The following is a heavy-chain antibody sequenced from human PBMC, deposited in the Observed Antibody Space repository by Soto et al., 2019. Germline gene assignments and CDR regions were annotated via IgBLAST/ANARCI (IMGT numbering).Heavy chain of an antibody. CDR3: TTGSYYDSSGYSH. CDR1: GFTFSNAW. CDR2: IKSKTDGGTT. D-gene: IGHD3-22*01. V-gene: IGHV3-15*07. J-gene: IGHJ4*02. Sequence: GGSLRLSCAASGFTFSNAWMNWVRQAPGKGLEWVGRIKSKTDGGTTDYAAPVKGRFTISRDDSKNTLYLQMNSLKTEDTAVYYCTTGSYYDSSGYSHWGQGTLVTVSS.